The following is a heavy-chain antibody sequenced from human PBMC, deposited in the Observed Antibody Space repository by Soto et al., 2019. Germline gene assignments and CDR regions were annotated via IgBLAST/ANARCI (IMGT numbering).Heavy chain of an antibody. CDR3: ARAYCSGGSCRGVGHYYYYGMDV. J-gene: IGHJ6*02. CDR2: IIPIFGTA. D-gene: IGHD2-15*01. V-gene: IGHV1-69*13. Sequence: SVKVSCKASGGTFSSYAISWVRQAPGQGLEWMGGIIPIFGTANYAQKFQGRVTITADESTSTAYMELSSPRSEDTAVYYCARAYCSGGSCRGVGHYYYYGMDVWGQGTTVTVSS. CDR1: GGTFSSYA.